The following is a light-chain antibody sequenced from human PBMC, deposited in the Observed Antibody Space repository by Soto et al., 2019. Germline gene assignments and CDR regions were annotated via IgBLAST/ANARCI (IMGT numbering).Light chain of an antibody. CDR3: AAWDDSLNGFFV. J-gene: IGLJ1*01. CDR1: SSNIGSNA. V-gene: IGLV1-44*01. CDR2: NNN. Sequence: SVLTQPPSASGTPGQRVTISCSGSSSNIGSNAVTWYQHLPGAAPKLLITNNNHRPSGVPDRFSGSKSGTSASLTISGLHSEDDGDYYCAAWDDSLNGFFVFGTGTRSPS.